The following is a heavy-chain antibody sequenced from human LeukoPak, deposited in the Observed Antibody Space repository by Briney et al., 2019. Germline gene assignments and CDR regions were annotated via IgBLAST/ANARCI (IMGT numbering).Heavy chain of an antibody. CDR3: ARAAYYYYDSSGYYQD. CDR1: GGTFSSYA. D-gene: IGHD3-22*01. CDR2: IIPIFGTA. V-gene: IGHV1-69*06. Sequence: ASVKVSCKASGGTFSSYAISWVRQAPGQGLEWMGGIIPIFGTANYAQKFQGRVTITADKSTSTAYMELSSLRSEDTAVYYCARAAYYYYDSSGYYQDWGQGTLVTVSS. J-gene: IGHJ4*02.